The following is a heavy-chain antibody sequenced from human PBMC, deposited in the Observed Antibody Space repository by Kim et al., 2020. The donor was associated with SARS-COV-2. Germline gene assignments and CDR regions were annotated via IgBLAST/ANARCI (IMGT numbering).Heavy chain of an antibody. CDR3: ARECEDTVTTKRGGGFCY. Sequence: GGSLRLSCAASGFTVSSNYMSWVRQAPGKGLEWVSVIYSGGSTYYADSVKGRFTISRDNSKNTLYLQMNSLRAEDTAVYYCARECEDTVTTKRGGGFCYWGQGTLVTVSS. J-gene: IGHJ4*02. CDR2: IYSGGST. CDR1: GFTVSSNY. D-gene: IGHD4-4*01. V-gene: IGHV3-53*01.